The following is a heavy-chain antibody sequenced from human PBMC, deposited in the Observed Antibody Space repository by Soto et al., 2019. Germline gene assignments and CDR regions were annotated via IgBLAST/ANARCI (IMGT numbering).Heavy chain of an antibody. Sequence: ASVKVSCKASGYTFTNYPIQWVRQAPGQRLEWMGWINGGNDDSKYSQRFQGRVTITRDTSASTVYMELSSLRSEDTAVYYCARRAKHYIPGSYAGNWSGPWGQGTLVNVSS. D-gene: IGHD3-16*01. CDR1: GYTFTNYP. CDR2: INGGNDDS. J-gene: IGHJ5*02. V-gene: IGHV1-3*01. CDR3: ARRAKHYIPGSYAGNWSGP.